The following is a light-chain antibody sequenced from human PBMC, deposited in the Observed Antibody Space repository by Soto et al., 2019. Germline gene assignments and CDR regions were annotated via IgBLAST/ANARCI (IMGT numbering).Light chain of an antibody. CDR1: SSNIGAGYD. J-gene: IGLJ1*01. CDR2: GNS. CDR3: QSYDSSLSGYV. Sequence: QSVLTQPPSVSGAPGQRVTISCTGSSSNIGAGYDVHWYQQLPGTAPKLLIYGNSNRPSGVPDRFSGSKSGSSASLAITGIQAEDEADYYCQSYDSSLSGYVFGTGTKVTLL. V-gene: IGLV1-40*01.